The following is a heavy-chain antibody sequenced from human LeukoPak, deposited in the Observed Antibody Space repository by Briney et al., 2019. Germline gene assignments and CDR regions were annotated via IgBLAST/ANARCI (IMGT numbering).Heavy chain of an antibody. J-gene: IGHJ4*02. CDR3: GKATTGYSSGQRPAWPVDS. CDR2: IFGSGGSP. Sequence: GGSLRLSCESSGFTFGSYAMYWVPQAPGKGLEGVVGIFGSGGSPHYADSVRGRFTIYRDNSKNTVYLQINSLRADDTAVYYCGKATTGYSSGQRPAWPVDSWGQGTLVTVSS. D-gene: IGHD5-18*01. CDR1: GFTFGSYA. V-gene: IGHV3-23*01.